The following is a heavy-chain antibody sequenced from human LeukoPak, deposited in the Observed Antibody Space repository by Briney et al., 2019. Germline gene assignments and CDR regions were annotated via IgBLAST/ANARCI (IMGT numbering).Heavy chain of an antibody. J-gene: IGHJ5*02. V-gene: IGHV3-21*01. D-gene: IGHD5-24*01. Sequence: GGSLRLSCAVSGFTFSNYNMNWVRQAPGKGLEWASSISSSSDYIYYADSVKGRFTISRDNAKNSLYLQMNSLRTEDTAVYYCARGTEMATMGSWFDPWGQGTLVTVSS. CDR2: ISSSSDYI. CDR1: GFTFSNYN. CDR3: ARGTEMATMGSWFDP.